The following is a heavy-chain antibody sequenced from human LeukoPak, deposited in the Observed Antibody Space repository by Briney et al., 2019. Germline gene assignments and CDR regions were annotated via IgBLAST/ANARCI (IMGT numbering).Heavy chain of an antibody. V-gene: IGHV3-23*01. J-gene: IGHJ4*02. D-gene: IGHD3-22*01. CDR1: GFTFNNYA. CDR2: ISGSGDST. Sequence: PGGSLRLSCAASGFTFNNYAMSWVRQAPGKGLEWVSGISGSGDSTYYADSVKGRFTISRDNSKNTLYLQMNSLRAEDTAVYYCAKDQHYAYYYDSSGYYYFDYWGQGTLVTVSS. CDR3: AKDQHYAYYYDSSGYYYFDY.